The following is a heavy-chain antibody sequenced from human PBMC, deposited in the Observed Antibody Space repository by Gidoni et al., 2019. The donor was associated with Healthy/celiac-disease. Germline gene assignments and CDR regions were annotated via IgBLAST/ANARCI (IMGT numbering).Heavy chain of an antibody. CDR2: IYYSGST. J-gene: IGHJ4*02. Sequence: QVQLQESGPGLVKPSETLSLTCTVSGGSVSSGSYYWSWIRQPPGKGLEWIGYIYYSGSTNYNPSLKSRVTISVDTSKNQFSLKLSSVTAADTAVYCCARDNYGDYADTQYFDYWGQGTLVTVSS. CDR3: ARDNYGDYADTQYFDY. V-gene: IGHV4-61*01. CDR1: GGSVSSGSYY. D-gene: IGHD4-17*01.